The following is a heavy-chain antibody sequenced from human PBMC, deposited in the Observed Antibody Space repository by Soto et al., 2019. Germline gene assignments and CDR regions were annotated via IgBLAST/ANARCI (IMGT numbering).Heavy chain of an antibody. CDR2: INPGGVST. J-gene: IGHJ2*01. CDR1: GYTFTTYY. D-gene: IGHD4-17*01. V-gene: IGHV1-46*01. Sequence: QVQLVQSGAELKKPGASVEVSCKASGYTFTTYYIHWVRHAPGQVIVWMGVINPGGVSTKYAQQLQDRVSMASDTSSSTVYRDLSSLSCEDPVVYFCWKGGNGANVCYWYFEHWCRGTQVTVSP. CDR3: WKGGNGANVCYWYFEH.